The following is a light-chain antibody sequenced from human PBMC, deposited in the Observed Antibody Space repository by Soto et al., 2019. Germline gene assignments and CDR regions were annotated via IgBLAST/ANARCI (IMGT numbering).Light chain of an antibody. CDR3: GTWDSSLSAVV. CDR2: DNY. J-gene: IGLJ2*01. Sequence: QSVLTQPPSVSATPGQKVTISCSGSSSNIGNNYVSWYQQFPGAAPKLLIYDNYWRPSGIPDRFSASKSGTSATLGITGLQTGDEADYYCGTWDSSLSAVVFGGGTKLTVL. V-gene: IGLV1-51*01. CDR1: SSNIGNNY.